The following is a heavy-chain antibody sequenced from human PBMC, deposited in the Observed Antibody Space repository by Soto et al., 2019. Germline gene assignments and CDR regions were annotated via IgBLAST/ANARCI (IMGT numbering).Heavy chain of an antibody. Sequence: QVQLVQSGAEVKKPGASVKVSCKASGYTFTTYDISWVRQATGQGLEWMGWMNPNSGNTGYAQKFQGRVTLTRDTSISTAYMELSSLRSEDTAVYYCAKDRDYGEADYWGQGTLVTVSS. CDR1: GYTFTTYD. CDR3: AKDRDYGEADY. V-gene: IGHV1-8*01. J-gene: IGHJ4*02. CDR2: MNPNSGNT. D-gene: IGHD4-17*01.